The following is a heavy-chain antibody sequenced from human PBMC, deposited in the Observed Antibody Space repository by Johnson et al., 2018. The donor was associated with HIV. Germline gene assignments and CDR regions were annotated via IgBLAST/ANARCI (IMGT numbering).Heavy chain of an antibody. J-gene: IGHJ3*02. V-gene: IGHV3-30-3*01. D-gene: IGHD6-19*01. Sequence: QVQLVESGGGVVQPGRSLRLSCAASGFTFSSYAMHWVRQAPGKGLEWVAVISYDGRNKYYADSVKGRFTISRDNSKTTLYLQMNSLRAEDTAVYYCARDRVPYSSGWTGFWAFDIWGQGTMVTVSS. CDR1: GFTFSSYA. CDR2: ISYDGRNK. CDR3: ARDRVPYSSGWTGFWAFDI.